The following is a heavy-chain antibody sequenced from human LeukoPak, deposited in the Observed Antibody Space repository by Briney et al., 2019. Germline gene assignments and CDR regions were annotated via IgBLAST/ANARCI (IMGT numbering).Heavy chain of an antibody. J-gene: IGHJ5*02. CDR1: GGSISSGDYY. V-gene: IGHV4-30-4*08. CDR2: IYYSGST. CDR3: ARFPYYYDSSGYSTLNWFDP. D-gene: IGHD3-22*01. Sequence: SETLSLTCTVSGGSISSGDYYWSWIRQPPGKGLERIGYIYYSGSTYYNPSLKSRVTISVDTSKNQFSLKLSSVTAADTAVYYCARFPYYYDSSGYSTLNWFDPWGQGTLVTVSS.